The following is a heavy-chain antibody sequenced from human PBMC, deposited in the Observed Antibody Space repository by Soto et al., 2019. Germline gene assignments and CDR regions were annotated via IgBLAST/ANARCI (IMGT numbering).Heavy chain of an antibody. CDR1: GFTFGGYG. J-gene: IGHJ4*02. Sequence: QVQLVESGRGVVQPGRSLRLSCAASGFTFGGYGMHWVRQAPGKGLEWVAVISYDGSNKYYGDSVKGRFTISRDNSKNTLYLQMNSLRPEDTAVYYCAAWFGEFSFDYWGQGALVTVSS. CDR2: ISYDGSNK. D-gene: IGHD3-10*01. V-gene: IGHV3-30*03. CDR3: AAWFGEFSFDY.